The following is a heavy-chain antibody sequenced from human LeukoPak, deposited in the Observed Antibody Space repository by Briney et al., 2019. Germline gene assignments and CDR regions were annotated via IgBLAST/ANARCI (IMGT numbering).Heavy chain of an antibody. D-gene: IGHD5-18*01. CDR1: GFTFSSNA. J-gene: IGHJ4*02. Sequence: GGSLRLSCAASGFTFSSNAMSWVRQAPGKGLQWVSVISGSGGSTYYAESVKGRFTISRDNSKNTLYLQMNSLRAEDTAVYYCAKGNGYSYGRYYFDYWGQGTLVTVSS. CDR3: AKGNGYSYGRYYFDY. V-gene: IGHV3-23*01. CDR2: ISGSGGST.